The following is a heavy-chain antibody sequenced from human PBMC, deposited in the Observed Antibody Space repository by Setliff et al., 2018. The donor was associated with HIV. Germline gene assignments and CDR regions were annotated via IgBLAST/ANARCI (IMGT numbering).Heavy chain of an antibody. CDR2: LYVSGAT. CDR3: ARTGQRRLRGYMDV. Sequence: KPSETLSLTCYVTDDPISSYYWSWVRQPAGKALEWIGRLYVSGATNYNPSLKSRVTMSLDTSKKHFSLKLESVTDADTAVYSCARTGQRRLRGYMDVWGKGTTVTVSS. V-gene: IGHV4-4*07. D-gene: IGHD2-15*01. J-gene: IGHJ6*03. CDR1: DDPISSYY.